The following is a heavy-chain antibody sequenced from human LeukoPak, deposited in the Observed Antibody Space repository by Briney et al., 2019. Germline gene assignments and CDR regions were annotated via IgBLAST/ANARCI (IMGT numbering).Heavy chain of an antibody. CDR2: IYTSGST. D-gene: IGHD3-10*01. CDR1: GGSISSYY. J-gene: IGHJ5*02. Sequence: PSETLSLTCTVSGGSISSYYWSWIRQPAGKGLEWIGRIYTSGSTNYNPSLKSRVTMSVDTSKNQFSLKLSSVTAADTAVYYCARDIGYYYGSGSYSPFFYWFDPWGQGTLVTVSS. V-gene: IGHV4-4*07. CDR3: ARDIGYYYGSGSYSPFFYWFDP.